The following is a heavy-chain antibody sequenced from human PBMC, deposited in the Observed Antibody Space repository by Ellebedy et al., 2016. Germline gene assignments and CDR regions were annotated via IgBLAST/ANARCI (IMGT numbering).Heavy chain of an antibody. CDR3: ARDGPDNDYGDYVSENWFDP. J-gene: IGHJ5*02. Sequence: ASVKVFCKASGYTFTRHAMHWVRQAPGQRLEWMGWINAGNGNTKYSQKFQGRVTITRDTSASTAYMELSSLRSEDTAVYYCARDGPDNDYGDYVSENWFDPWGQGTLVTVSS. CDR2: INAGNGNT. CDR1: GYTFTRHA. D-gene: IGHD4-17*01. V-gene: IGHV1-3*01.